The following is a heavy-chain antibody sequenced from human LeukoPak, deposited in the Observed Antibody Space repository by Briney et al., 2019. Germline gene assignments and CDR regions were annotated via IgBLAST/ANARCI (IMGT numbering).Heavy chain of an antibody. V-gene: IGHV4-59*04. D-gene: IGHD2-8*02. J-gene: IGHJ4*02. CDR2: VSSDGTT. CDR3: ARLDCTGDGCYNH. Sequence: NASETLSLTCSVSGDSVTSYYWSWIRQPPGKGLEWLGYVSSDGTTNYTPSLRSRVIMSVDTAKNHISLSLTSLTAADTAIYYCARLDCTGDGCYNHWGQGTLVTVSS. CDR1: GDSVTSYY.